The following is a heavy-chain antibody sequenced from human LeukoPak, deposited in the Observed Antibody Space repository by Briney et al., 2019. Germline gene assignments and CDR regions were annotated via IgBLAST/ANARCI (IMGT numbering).Heavy chain of an antibody. J-gene: IGHJ4*02. CDR3: ARGLSSGWYGGDY. V-gene: IGHV4-30-2*01. CDR2: INHSGST. D-gene: IGHD6-19*01. CDR1: GGSISSGGYS. Sequence: SQTLSLTCAVSGGSISSGGYSWSWIRQPPGKGLEWIGEINHSGSTNYNPSLKSRVTISVDTSKNQFSLKLSSVTAADTAVYYCARGLSSGWYGGDYWGQGTLVTVSS.